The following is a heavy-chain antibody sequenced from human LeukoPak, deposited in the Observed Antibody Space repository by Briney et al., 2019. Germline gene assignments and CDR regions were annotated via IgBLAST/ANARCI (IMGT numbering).Heavy chain of an antibody. CDR1: GGSISSSNW. CDR2: IYHSGST. Sequence: PSGTLSLTCAVSGGSISSSNWWSWLRQPPGKGLEWIGEIYHSGSTNYNPSLKSRVTISVDKSKNQFSLKLSSVTAADTAVYYCARLTYSSSWYFDYWGQGTLVTVSS. J-gene: IGHJ4*02. CDR3: ARLTYSSSWYFDY. D-gene: IGHD6-13*01. V-gene: IGHV4-4*02.